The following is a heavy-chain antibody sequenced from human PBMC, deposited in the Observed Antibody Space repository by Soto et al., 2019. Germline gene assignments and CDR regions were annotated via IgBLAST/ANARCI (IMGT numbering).Heavy chain of an antibody. J-gene: IGHJ4*02. CDR1: GGTFSSYT. D-gene: IGHD3-16*02. Sequence: GASVKVSCKASGGTFSSYTISWVRQAPGQGLEWMGRIIPILGIANYAQKFQGRVTITADKSTSTAYMELSSLRSEDTAVYYCARERAPYDYIWGSYRFCFDDWGQGTLVTVSS. CDR2: IIPILGIA. CDR3: ARERAPYDYIWGSYRFCFDD. V-gene: IGHV1-69*04.